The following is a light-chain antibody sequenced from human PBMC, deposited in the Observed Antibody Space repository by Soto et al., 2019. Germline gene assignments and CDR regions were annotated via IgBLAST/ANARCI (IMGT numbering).Light chain of an antibody. CDR2: GAS. V-gene: IGKV3-15*01. CDR1: QNIRTN. J-gene: IGKJ4*01. Sequence: DIVMTQSPATLSVSQGERATLSCRASQNIRTNLAWYQHKPGQAPRLLIYGASTGATGVPARFSGSGSGTDFTLSISRLEPEDFAVYYCQQYGSPPLTFGGGTKV. CDR3: QQYGSPPLT.